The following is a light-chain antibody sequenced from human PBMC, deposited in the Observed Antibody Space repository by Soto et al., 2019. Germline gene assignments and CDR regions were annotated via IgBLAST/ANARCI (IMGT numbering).Light chain of an antibody. CDR3: QTWDTDIQV. V-gene: IGLV4-69*01. Sequence: QPVLTQSPSASASLGASVKITCTLSSAHSDYAIAWHQQQPEKGPRYLMKFNSDGSHTKGDGIPDRFSASSSGAERYPTISNLQSDDEADYYCQTWDTDIQVFGGGTKLTVL. CDR2: FNSDGSH. J-gene: IGLJ3*02. CDR1: SAHSDYA.